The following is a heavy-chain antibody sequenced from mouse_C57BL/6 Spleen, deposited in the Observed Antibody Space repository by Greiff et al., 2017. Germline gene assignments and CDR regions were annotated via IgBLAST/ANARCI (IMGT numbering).Heavy chain of an antibody. CDR3: AKPGDYDGYWYFDV. Sequence: VMLVESGPGLVAPSQSLSITCTVSGFSLTSYGVSWVRQPPGKGLEWLGVIWGDGSTNYHSALISRLSISKDNSKGQVFLKLNSLQTDDTDTYYCAKPGDYDGYWYFDVWGTGTTVTVSS. CDR2: IWGDGST. J-gene: IGHJ1*03. V-gene: IGHV2-3*01. CDR1: GFSLTSYG. D-gene: IGHD2-4*01.